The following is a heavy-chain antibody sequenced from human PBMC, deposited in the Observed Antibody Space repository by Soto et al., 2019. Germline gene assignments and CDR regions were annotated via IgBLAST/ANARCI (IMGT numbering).Heavy chain of an antibody. D-gene: IGHD2-21*02. V-gene: IGHV1-69*15. CDR2: IIPIFGTA. J-gene: IGHJ4*02. CDR3: ARLAGYCGGDCYPL. Sequence: QVQLVQSGAEVKKPGSSVKVSCKASGGTFSSYAISWVRQAPGQGLEWMGRIIPIFGTANYAQQFQGRVTITADQSSSTACLELSSLRSEATAVYYCARLAGYCGGDCYPLWGQGTLVTVSS. CDR1: GGTFSSYA.